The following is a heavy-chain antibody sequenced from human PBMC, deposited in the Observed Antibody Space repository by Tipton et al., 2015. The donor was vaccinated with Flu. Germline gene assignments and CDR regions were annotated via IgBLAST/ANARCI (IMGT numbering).Heavy chain of an antibody. Sequence: SLRLSCAASGFSFSFYGMHWVRQAPGEGLEWVALIWYDGSNAYYADSVKGRFTISRDNSESTLYLQMNNLRAEDTAMYYCAKDRNGEGYFDYWGQGALVCVSS. V-gene: IGHV3-33*06. J-gene: IGHJ4*02. CDR3: AKDRNGEGYFDY. D-gene: IGHD4-17*01. CDR1: GFSFSFYG. CDR2: IWYDGSNA.